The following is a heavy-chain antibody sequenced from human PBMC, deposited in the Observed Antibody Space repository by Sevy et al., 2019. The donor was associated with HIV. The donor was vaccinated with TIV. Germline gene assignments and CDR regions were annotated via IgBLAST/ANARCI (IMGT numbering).Heavy chain of an antibody. CDR3: AKEYHYGSGSYYNGARDAFDI. CDR1: GLTFSSYG. V-gene: IGHV3-33*06. D-gene: IGHD3-10*01. Sequence: GGSLRLSCAASGLTFSSYGMHWVRQAPGKGLEWVAVIWYDGSNKYYADSVKGRFIISRDNSKNTLNLQMNSLRAEDTAVYYCAKEYHYGSGSYYNGARDAFDIWGQGTMVTVSS. CDR2: IWYDGSNK. J-gene: IGHJ3*02.